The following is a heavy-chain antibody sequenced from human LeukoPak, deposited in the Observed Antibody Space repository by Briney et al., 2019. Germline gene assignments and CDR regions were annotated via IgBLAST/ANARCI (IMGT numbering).Heavy chain of an antibody. J-gene: IGHJ4*02. Sequence: GGSLRLSCAASGFTFSSYGMHWVRQAPGKGLEWVAFIRFDGSNKYYADSVKGRFTISRDNSKNTLYLQMNSLRAEDTAVYYCARERTVWFGEFSPGYWGQGTLVTVSS. CDR2: IRFDGSNK. CDR3: ARERTVWFGEFSPGY. CDR1: GFTFSSYG. D-gene: IGHD3-10*01. V-gene: IGHV3-30*02.